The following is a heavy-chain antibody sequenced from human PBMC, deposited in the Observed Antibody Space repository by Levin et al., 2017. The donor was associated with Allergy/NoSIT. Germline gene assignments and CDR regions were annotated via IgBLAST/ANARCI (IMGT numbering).Heavy chain of an antibody. CDR1: GGSISSGGYY. J-gene: IGHJ5*02. Sequence: SQTLSLTCTVSGGSISSGGYYWSWIRQHPGKGLEWIGYIYYSGSTYYNPSLKSRVTISVDTSKNQFSLKLSSVTAADTAVYYCARGGYCTGGVCWDNWFDPWGQGTLVTVSS. CDR3: ARGGYCTGGVCWDNWFDP. V-gene: IGHV4-31*03. D-gene: IGHD2-8*02. CDR2: IYYSGST.